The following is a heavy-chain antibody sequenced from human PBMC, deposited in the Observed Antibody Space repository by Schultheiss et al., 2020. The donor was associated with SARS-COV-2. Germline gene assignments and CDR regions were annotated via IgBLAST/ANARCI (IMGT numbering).Heavy chain of an antibody. D-gene: IGHD5-12*01. CDR2: IYYSENT. J-gene: IGHJ4*02. CDR3: ARARGYSGYDQGGFDY. V-gene: IGHV4-61*01. CDR1: GGSVRSGSYY. Sequence: SETLSLTCTVSGGSVRSGSYYWSWIRQPPGKGLEWIGYIYYSENTNYNPSLKSRVTISVDTSKNQFSLKLTSVTAADTAVYYCARARGYSGYDQGGFDYWGQGTLVTVSS.